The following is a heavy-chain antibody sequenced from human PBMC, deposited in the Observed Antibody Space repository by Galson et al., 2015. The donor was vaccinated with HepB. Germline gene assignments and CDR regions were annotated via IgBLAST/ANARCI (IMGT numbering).Heavy chain of an antibody. J-gene: IGHJ2*01. D-gene: IGHD6-6*01. CDR1: GFTFSTYV. V-gene: IGHV3-23*01. Sequence: SLRLSCAASGFTFSTYVMSWVRQAPGKGLEWVSGISGSGASTYYADSVKGRFTISRDNSKNTLFLQMNSLRAEDTAVYYCAKDVSSSSVWYFDLWGRGTLVTVSS. CDR3: AKDVSSSSVWYFDL. CDR2: ISGSGAST.